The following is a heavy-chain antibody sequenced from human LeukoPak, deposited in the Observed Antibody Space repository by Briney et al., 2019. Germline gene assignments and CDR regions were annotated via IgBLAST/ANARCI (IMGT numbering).Heavy chain of an antibody. D-gene: IGHD2-21*01. CDR3: ARGGVVVAFYYFDY. J-gene: IGHJ4*02. V-gene: IGHV3-30-3*01. Sequence: PGRSLRLSCAASGFTFSSHAMHWVRQAPGKGLEWVAVISYDGSNKYYADSVKGRFTISRDNSKNTLYLQMNSLRAEDTAVYYCARGGVVVAFYYFDYWGQGTLVTVSS. CDR2: ISYDGSNK. CDR1: GFTFSSHA.